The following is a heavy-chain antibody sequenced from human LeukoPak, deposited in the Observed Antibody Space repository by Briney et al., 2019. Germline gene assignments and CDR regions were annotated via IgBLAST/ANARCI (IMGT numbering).Heavy chain of an antibody. CDR2: ISSSSSYI. J-gene: IGHJ3*02. CDR3: AVSLFTMIVVPEGGAFDI. CDR1: GFTFSSYS. Sequence: PGGSLRLSCAASGFTFSSYSMNCVRQAPGKGLEWVSSISSSSSYIYYADSVKGRFTISRDNAKNSLYLQMNSLRAEDTAVYYCAVSLFTMIVVPEGGAFDIWGQGTMVTVSS. D-gene: IGHD3-22*01. V-gene: IGHV3-21*01.